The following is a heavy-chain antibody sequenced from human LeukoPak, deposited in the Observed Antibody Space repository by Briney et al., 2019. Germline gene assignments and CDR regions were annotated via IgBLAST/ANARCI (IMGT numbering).Heavy chain of an antibody. CDR3: ARGSKNRYSSSWYRFDP. J-gene: IGHJ5*02. D-gene: IGHD6-13*01. CDR2: MNPNSGNT. V-gene: IGHV1-8*01. CDR1: GYTFTSYD. Sequence: ASVKVSCKASGYTFTSYDINWVRQATGQGLEWMGWMNPNSGNTGYAQKFQGRVTMTRNTSISTAYMELSSLRSEDTAVYYCARGSKNRYSSSWYRFDPWGQGTLVTVSS.